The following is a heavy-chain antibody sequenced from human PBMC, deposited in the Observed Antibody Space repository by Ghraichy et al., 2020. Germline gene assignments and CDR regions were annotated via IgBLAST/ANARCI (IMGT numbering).Heavy chain of an antibody. J-gene: IGHJ2*01. CDR2: IYTSGST. CDR3: ARHLIGQWLSKFDNWYFDL. V-gene: IGHV4-4*09. Sequence: SETLSLTCTVSGGSISSYYWSWIRQPPGKGLEWIGYIYTSGSTNYNPSLKSRVTISVDTSKNQFSLKLSSVTAADTAVYYCARHLIGQWLSKFDNWYFDLWGRGTLVTVSS. D-gene: IGHD6-19*01. CDR1: GGSISSYY.